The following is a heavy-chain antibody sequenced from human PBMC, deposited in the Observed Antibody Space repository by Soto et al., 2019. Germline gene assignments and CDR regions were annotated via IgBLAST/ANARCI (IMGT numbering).Heavy chain of an antibody. CDR3: AREGGESSDGLYYFDS. CDR1: GGSTSSDNY. D-gene: IGHD3-16*01. V-gene: IGHV4-30-4*01. Sequence: SETLSLTCTVSGGSTSSDNYWSWIRQPPGKGLEWIGHIFYSGNTDYNPSLKSRLAISIDTSKNQFSLKLSSVTAADTAVYFCAREGGESSDGLYYFDSWGQGSLVTVSS. J-gene: IGHJ4*02. CDR2: IFYSGNT.